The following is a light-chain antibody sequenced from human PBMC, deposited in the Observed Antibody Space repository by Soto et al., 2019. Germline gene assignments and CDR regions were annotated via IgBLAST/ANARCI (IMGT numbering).Light chain of an antibody. CDR1: QSINTY. CDR3: QHRSNWLT. V-gene: IGKV3-11*01. CDR2: DTS. Sequence: EIVLTQSPATLSLSPGERATLSCRASQSINTYLAWYQQKPGQAPRLLIYDTSNRAAGIPARFRGSGSVTDFNLTISSLEPEDFVVYYGQHRSNWLTFGGGTKVEIK. J-gene: IGKJ4*01.